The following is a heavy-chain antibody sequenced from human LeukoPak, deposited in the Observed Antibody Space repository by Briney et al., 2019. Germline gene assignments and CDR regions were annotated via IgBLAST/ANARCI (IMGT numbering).Heavy chain of an antibody. D-gene: IGHD3-10*01. V-gene: IGHV3-33*01. J-gene: IGHJ3*02. CDR1: GFTFSNYG. CDR2: IWCDASNK. CDR3: ARAGEGFDT. Sequence: PGRFLRLSCAASGFTFSNYGMHWVRQAPGRGLEWVAVIWCDASNKYYGDSVKGRFTISRDKSKNTLYLQMSSLRAEDTAIYYCARAGEGFDTWDQGTKVTVSS.